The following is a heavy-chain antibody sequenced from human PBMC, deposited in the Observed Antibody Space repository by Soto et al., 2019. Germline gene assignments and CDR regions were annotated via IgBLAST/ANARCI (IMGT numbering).Heavy chain of an antibody. D-gene: IGHD1-26*01. Sequence: EVQLVESGGGSVQPGESLRLSCAASGFSFRDYDMHWVRQRKGKGLEWVSALGAARDPYYVGSVKGRFSVSRDNPQNSLFLQMNNLRVDDPAVYFCARAYLGRLPRRADYYYAMDVWGRGTTVTVSS. CDR1: GFSFRDYD. V-gene: IGHV3-13*05. CDR3: ARAYLGRLPRRADYYYAMDV. J-gene: IGHJ6*02. CDR2: LGAARDP.